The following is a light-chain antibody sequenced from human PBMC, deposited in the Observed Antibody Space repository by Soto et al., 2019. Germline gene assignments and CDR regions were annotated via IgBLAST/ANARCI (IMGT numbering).Light chain of an antibody. J-gene: IGKJ4*01. CDR2: DAS. CDR3: QQYGSSPT. Sequence: EIVLTQSPGTLSLSPGERATLSCRASQSVSSSYLAWYQKKPGQAPRLLTYDASSRATGIPDRFSGSGSGTDFTLTISRLEPEDFGVYYCQQYGSSPTFGGGTKVEIK. CDR1: QSVSSSY. V-gene: IGKV3-20*01.